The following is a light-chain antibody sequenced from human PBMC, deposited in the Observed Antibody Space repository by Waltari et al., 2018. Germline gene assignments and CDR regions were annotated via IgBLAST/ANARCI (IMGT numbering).Light chain of an antibody. CDR1: SLSTSY. CDR2: GKE. V-gene: IGLV3-19*01. CDR3: HSRKGSDNQVV. Sequence: SSALTQGPDVSVALGQTVKITCQGDSLSTSYASWYQVKPGQAPVLVLFGKEKRPSGIPDRISGYSSGTTSSLTITGAQAEDEADYYCHSRKGSDNQVVFGGGTKLTVL. J-gene: IGLJ3*02.